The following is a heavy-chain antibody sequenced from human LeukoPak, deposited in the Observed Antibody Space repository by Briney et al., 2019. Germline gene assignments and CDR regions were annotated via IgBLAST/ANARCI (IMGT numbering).Heavy chain of an antibody. Sequence: PSETLSLTCTVSGGSISSYYWSWIRQPPGKGLGWIGYIYYSGGTNYNPSLKSRVTISLDTSKNQFSLKLSSVTAADTAVYYCARPQDYGDGAFDIWGQGTMVTVSS. CDR3: ARPQDYGDGAFDI. CDR1: GGSISSYY. D-gene: IGHD4-17*01. J-gene: IGHJ3*02. V-gene: IGHV4-59*08. CDR2: IYYSGGT.